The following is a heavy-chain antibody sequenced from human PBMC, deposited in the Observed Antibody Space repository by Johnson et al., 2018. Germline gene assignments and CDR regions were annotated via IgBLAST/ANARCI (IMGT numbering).Heavy chain of an antibody. Sequence: QLVESGGGLVKPGGSLRLSCAASGFTFSSYSMNWVRQAPGKGLEWVSSISSSSSYIYYADPVKGRFTISRDNAKNSLYLKMNSLRAEDTAVYYCAREGEGSQAVDIWGQGTMVTVSS. J-gene: IGHJ3*02. V-gene: IGHV3-21*01. CDR3: AREGEGSQAVDI. CDR2: ISSSSSYI. CDR1: GFTFSSYS. D-gene: IGHD3-16*01.